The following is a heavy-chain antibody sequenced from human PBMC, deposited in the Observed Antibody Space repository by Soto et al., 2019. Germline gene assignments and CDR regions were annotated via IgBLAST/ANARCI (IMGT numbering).Heavy chain of an antibody. CDR3: ATGSVNCDY. D-gene: IGHD1-26*01. J-gene: IGHJ4*02. V-gene: IGHV3-23*01. CDR2: ISGSGGST. CDR1: EFTFSNYA. Sequence: EVQLLESGGGLVQPGGSLRLSCAASEFTFSNYAMSWVRQAPGKGLEWVSLISGSGGSTYYADSVKGRFTISRDNSKNTVYLQMSSLSGDATAVYYCATGSVNCDYWGQGTLVTVSS.